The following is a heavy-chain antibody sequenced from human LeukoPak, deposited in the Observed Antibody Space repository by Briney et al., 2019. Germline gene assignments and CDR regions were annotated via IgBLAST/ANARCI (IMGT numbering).Heavy chain of an antibody. CDR1: GGSISSGGYY. V-gene: IGHV4-39*07. Sequence: SETLSLTCTVSGGSISSGGYYWSWIRQHPGKGLEWIGEINHSGSTNYNPSLKSRVTISVDTSKNQFSLKLSSVTAADTAVYYCAREAAYSGSYVRFNYWGQGTLVTVSS. D-gene: IGHD3-10*01. CDR2: INHSGST. CDR3: AREAAYSGSYVRFNY. J-gene: IGHJ4*02.